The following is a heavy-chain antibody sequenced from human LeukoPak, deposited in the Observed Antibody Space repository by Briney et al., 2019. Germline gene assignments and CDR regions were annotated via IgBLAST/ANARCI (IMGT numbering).Heavy chain of an antibody. CDR2: MNPNSGNT. J-gene: IGHJ5*02. Sequence: ASVKVSCKASGYTFTSYDINWLRQATGQGLEWMGCMNPNSGNTGYAQKFQGRVTMTRNTSISTAYMELSSLRSEDTAVYYCASGDYRRGPSYALRYYYESTHGWLDPWGPRTLVTVSS. CDR3: ASGDYRRGPSYALRYYYESTHGWLDP. V-gene: IGHV1-8*01. D-gene: IGHD3-22*01. CDR1: GYTFTSYD.